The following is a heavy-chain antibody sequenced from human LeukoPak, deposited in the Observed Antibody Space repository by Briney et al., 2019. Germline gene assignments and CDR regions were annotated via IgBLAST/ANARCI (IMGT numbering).Heavy chain of an antibody. Sequence: SVKVSCKASLGTFISYAISWVRQAPGQGLEWMGGIIPIFGTANYAQKFQGRVTITTDESTSTAYMELSSLRSEDSAVYYCARSTRSYSGYDFPAYWGQGTLVTVSS. CDR2: IIPIFGTA. D-gene: IGHD5-12*01. V-gene: IGHV1-69*05. CDR3: ARSTRSYSGYDFPAY. J-gene: IGHJ4*02. CDR1: LGTFISYA.